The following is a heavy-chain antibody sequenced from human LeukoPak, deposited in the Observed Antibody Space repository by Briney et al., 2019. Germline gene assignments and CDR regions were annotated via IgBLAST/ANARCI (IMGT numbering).Heavy chain of an antibody. J-gene: IGHJ6*03. CDR1: GGSISSGSYY. V-gene: IGHV4-61*02. CDR2: IYTSGST. CDR3: ARGASGTGELYYYYYMDV. D-gene: IGHD1-26*01. Sequence: PSETLSLTCTVSGGSISSGSYYWSWIRQPAGKGLEWIGRIYTSGSTNYNPSLKSRVTISVDTSKNQFSLKLSSVTAADTAVYYCARGASGTGELYYYYYMDVWGKGTTVTVSS.